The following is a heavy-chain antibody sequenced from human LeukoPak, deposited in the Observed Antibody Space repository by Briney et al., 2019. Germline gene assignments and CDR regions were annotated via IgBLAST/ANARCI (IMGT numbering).Heavy chain of an antibody. CDR2: INHSGST. CDR1: GGSFSGYY. J-gene: IGHJ3*02. Sequence: SETLSLTCAVYGGSFSGYYWSWIRQPPGKGLEWIGEINHSGSTNYNPSFKSRVTISVDTSKNQFSLKLSSVTAADTAVYYCARSGSSGWYSGTGAFDIWGQGTMVTVSS. V-gene: IGHV4-34*01. CDR3: ARSGSSGWYSGTGAFDI. D-gene: IGHD6-19*01.